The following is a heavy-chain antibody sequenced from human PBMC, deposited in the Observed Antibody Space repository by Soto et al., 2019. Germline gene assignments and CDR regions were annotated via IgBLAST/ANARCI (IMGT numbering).Heavy chain of an antibody. CDR1: GGSLSSGDYY. D-gene: IGHD4-17*01. V-gene: IGHV4-30-4*01. J-gene: IGHJ6*02. CDR3: AREAPETTYYYYGMDV. CDR2: IYYSGST. Sequence: PSETLSLTCTVSGGSLSSGDYYWSWIRQPPGKGLEWIGYIYYSGSTYYNPSLKSRVTISVDTSKNQFSLKLSSVTAADTAVYYCAREAPETTYYYYGMDVWGQGTTVTVSS.